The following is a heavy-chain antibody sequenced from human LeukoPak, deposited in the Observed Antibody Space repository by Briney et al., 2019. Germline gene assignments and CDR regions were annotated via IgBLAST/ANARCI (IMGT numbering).Heavy chain of an antibody. V-gene: IGHV4-34*01. Sequence: LETLSLTCAVYSGSFSGYYWSWIRQPPGKGLEWIGEIYHSGSTNYNPSLKSRVTISVDTSKNQFSLKLSSVTAADTAVYYCARGFATMVRGVVLDFWGQGTQVTVSS. CDR2: IYHSGST. D-gene: IGHD3-10*01. CDR1: SGSFSGYY. J-gene: IGHJ4*02. CDR3: ARGFATMVRGVVLDF.